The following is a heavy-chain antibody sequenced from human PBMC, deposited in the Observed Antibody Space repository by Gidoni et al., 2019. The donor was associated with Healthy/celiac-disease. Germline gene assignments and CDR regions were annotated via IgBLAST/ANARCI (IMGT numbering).Heavy chain of an antibody. V-gene: IGHV4-39*01. D-gene: IGHD2-15*01. J-gene: IGHJ3*02. Sequence: LAWIGSIDYSGSTYYNPSLKSRVTISVDTSKNQFSLKLSSVTAADTDVYYCVVVVAPGAFDIWGQGTMVTVSS. CDR3: VVVVAPGAFDI. CDR2: IDYSGST.